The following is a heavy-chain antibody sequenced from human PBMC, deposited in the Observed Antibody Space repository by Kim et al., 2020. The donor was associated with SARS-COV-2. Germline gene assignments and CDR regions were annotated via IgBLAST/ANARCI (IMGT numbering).Heavy chain of an antibody. CDR2: ISYDGSNK. CDR1: GFTFSSYG. V-gene: IGHV3-30*18. J-gene: IGHJ4*02. CDR3: AKDNLDV. Sequence: GGSLRLSCAASGFTFSSYGMHWVRQAPGKGLEWVAVISYDGSNKYYADSVKGRFTISRDNSKNTLYLQMNSLRAEDTAVYYCAKDNLDVWGQGTLVTVSS.